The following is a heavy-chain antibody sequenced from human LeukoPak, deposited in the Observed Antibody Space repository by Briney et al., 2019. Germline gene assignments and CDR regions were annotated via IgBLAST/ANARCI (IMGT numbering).Heavy chain of an antibody. CDR2: ISGSGGST. J-gene: IGHJ4*02. V-gene: IGHV3-23*01. Sequence: GGSLRLSCAASGFTFSIYAKSWVRQARGKGLEWVSAISGSGGSTYYADSVKGRFTISRDNSKNSLYLQMDSLRAEDTAVYYCARDGNILTGYYADYWGQGTLVTVSS. D-gene: IGHD3-9*01. CDR3: ARDGNILTGYYADY. CDR1: GFTFSIYA.